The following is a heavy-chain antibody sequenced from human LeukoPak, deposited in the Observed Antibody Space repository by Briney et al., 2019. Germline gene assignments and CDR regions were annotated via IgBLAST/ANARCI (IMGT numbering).Heavy chain of an antibody. D-gene: IGHD3-22*01. CDR3: ARLPDDDSSGYKAC. V-gene: IGHV4-39*01. CDR1: GGSISSSSYY. Sequence: SETLSLTCTVSGGSISSSSYYWGWVRQPPGKGLEWIGSIYYSGSSYYNPSLKSRATISVDTSKNQFSLQLSSVTAADAAVYYCARLPDDDSSGYKACWGQGTLVTVSS. J-gene: IGHJ4*02. CDR2: IYYSGSS.